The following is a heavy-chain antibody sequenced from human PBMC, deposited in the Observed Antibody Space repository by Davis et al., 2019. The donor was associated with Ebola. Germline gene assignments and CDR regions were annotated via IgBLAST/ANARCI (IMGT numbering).Heavy chain of an antibody. Sequence: PGGSLRLSCAASGFTFSSYSMNWVRQAPGKGLEWVSSISSSSSYIYYADSVKGRFTISRDNAKNSLYLQMNSLRAEDTAVYYCARDRDGDYEGYYYYYGMDVWGQGTTVTVSS. CDR1: GFTFSSYS. D-gene: IGHD4-17*01. CDR2: ISSSSSYI. J-gene: IGHJ6*02. V-gene: IGHV3-21*01. CDR3: ARDRDGDYEGYYYYYGMDV.